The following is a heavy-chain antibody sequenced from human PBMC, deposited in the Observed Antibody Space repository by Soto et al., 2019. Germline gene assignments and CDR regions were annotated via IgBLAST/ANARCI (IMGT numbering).Heavy chain of an antibody. CDR3: ARDRRGSSWRTPDAFDI. CDR1: GGSISSGGYY. D-gene: IGHD6-13*01. J-gene: IGHJ3*02. V-gene: IGHV4-31*03. Sequence: SETLSLTCTVSGGSISSGGYYWSWIRQHPGKGLEWIGYIYYSGSTYYNPSLKSRATISVDTSKNQFSLKLSSVTAADTAVYYCARDRRGSSWRTPDAFDIWGQGRLVTVSS. CDR2: IYYSGST.